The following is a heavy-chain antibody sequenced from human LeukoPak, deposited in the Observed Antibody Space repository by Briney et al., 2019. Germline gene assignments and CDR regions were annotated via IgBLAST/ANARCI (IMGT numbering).Heavy chain of an antibody. CDR1: EVSFTNYY. CDR2: ISHTGNT. J-gene: IGHJ4*02. V-gene: IGHV4-34*01. Sequence: KASETLSLTCAVSEVSFTNYYLTWIRQSPGKGLEWLGEISHTGNTHYNPSLKSRVSVSVYISADMSTTRVSLNRKSVTAADTAICYCARGPGHSFKYWGQGTRVTVSS. D-gene: IGHD1-1*01. CDR3: ARGPGHSFKY.